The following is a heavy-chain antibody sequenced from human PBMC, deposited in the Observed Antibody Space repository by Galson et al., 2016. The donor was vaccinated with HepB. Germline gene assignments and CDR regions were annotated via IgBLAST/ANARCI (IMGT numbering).Heavy chain of an antibody. CDR3: LVVSQR. Sequence: SLRLSCAASGFTFSSYWMHWVRQAPGKGLVWVSRINSDGSNTGYADSVKGRFTVSRDNAKNTLYLQMNSLRAEDTALYYCLVVSQRWGQGTLVTVSS. D-gene: IGHD2-21*01. V-gene: IGHV3-74*01. J-gene: IGHJ4*02. CDR1: GFTFSSYW. CDR2: INSDGSNT.